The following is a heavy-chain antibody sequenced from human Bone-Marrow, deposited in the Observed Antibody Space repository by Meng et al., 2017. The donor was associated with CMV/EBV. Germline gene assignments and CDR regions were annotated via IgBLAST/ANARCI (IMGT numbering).Heavy chain of an antibody. J-gene: IGHJ3*02. CDR2: SNPNSGGT. CDR3: ARESYDSSGSPIGDAFDI. D-gene: IGHD3-22*01. V-gene: IGHV1-2*02. Sequence: ASGKVSCKASGYTFTSYGISWVRQAPGQGLEWMGWSNPNSGGTNYEQKFQGRVIMTRDTSISTAYMELSRLRSDDTAVYSCARESYDSSGSPIGDAFDIWGQGTMVTVSS. CDR1: GYTFTSYG.